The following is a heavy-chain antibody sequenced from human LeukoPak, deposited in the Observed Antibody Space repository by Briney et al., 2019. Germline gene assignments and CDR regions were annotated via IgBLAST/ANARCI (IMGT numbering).Heavy chain of an antibody. CDR3: ARGKVYPAIGWRVTFDI. D-gene: IGHD3-3*01. V-gene: IGHV7-4-1*02. Sequence: GASVKVSCKASGYTFTSYAMNWVRQAPGQGLEWMGWINTNTGNPTYAQGFTGRFVFSLDTSVSTAYLQISSLKAEDTAVYYCARGKVYPAIGWRVTFDIWGQGTMVTVSS. CDR2: INTNTGNP. CDR1: GYTFTSYA. J-gene: IGHJ3*02.